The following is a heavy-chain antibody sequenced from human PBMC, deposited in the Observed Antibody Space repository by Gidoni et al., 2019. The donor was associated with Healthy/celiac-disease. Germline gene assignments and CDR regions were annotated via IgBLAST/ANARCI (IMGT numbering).Heavy chain of an antibody. V-gene: IGHV3-30*15. J-gene: IGHJ4*02. Sequence: VQLVETGGGVVQPGRSLRLSCAASGFTFSSYAMHWVRQAPGKGLEWVAVISYDGSNKYYADSVKGRFTISRDNSKNTLYLQMSSLRAEDTAVYYCARDSATVVTGGIFDYWGQGTLVTVSS. CDR1: GFTFSSYA. CDR2: ISYDGSNK. D-gene: IGHD4-17*01. CDR3: ARDSATVVTGGIFDY.